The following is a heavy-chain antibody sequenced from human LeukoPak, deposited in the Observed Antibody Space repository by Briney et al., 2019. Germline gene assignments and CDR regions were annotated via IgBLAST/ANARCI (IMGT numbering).Heavy chain of an antibody. Sequence: QPGGSLRLSCAASGFIFSNYAMGWVRLAPGKGLEWVSSISGSSYTTYYADSVKGRFTISRDNSKNTLYLQMNSLRAEDTAVYYCAKAGLSRAPCSGDCPFDNWGQGTLVTVSS. V-gene: IGHV3-23*01. CDR1: GFIFSNYA. CDR3: AKAGLSRAPCSGDCPFDN. CDR2: ISGSSYTT. D-gene: IGHD2-21*02. J-gene: IGHJ4*02.